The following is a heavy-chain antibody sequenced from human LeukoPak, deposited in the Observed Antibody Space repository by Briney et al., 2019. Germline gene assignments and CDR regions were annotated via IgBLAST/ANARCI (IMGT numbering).Heavy chain of an antibody. CDR1: GGTFSSYA. CDR3: APAGLYSSGWYNPVDY. D-gene: IGHD6-19*01. Sequence: SVKVSCKASGGTFSSYAISWVRQAPGQGLEWMGGVIPIFGTANYAQKFQGRVTITADESTSTAYMELSSLRSEDTAVYYCAPAGLYSSGWYNPVDYWGQGTLVTVSS. J-gene: IGHJ4*02. V-gene: IGHV1-69*13. CDR2: VIPIFGTA.